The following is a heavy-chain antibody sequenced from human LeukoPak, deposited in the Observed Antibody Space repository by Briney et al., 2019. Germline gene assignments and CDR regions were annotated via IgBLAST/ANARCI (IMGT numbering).Heavy chain of an antibody. J-gene: IGHJ4*02. CDR2: ISYDGSDK. CDR1: GFTPSRYD. Sequence: GRSLRLSCAASGFTPSRYDMHWVRQAPGKGLEWVAIISYDGSDKYYADSVKGRFTISRDNSKNTLYVQMNSLGPEDTALYYCARDRGYCSGGSCYSAFDYWGQGTLVTVSS. V-gene: IGHV3-30*04. D-gene: IGHD2-15*01. CDR3: ARDRGYCSGGSCYSAFDY.